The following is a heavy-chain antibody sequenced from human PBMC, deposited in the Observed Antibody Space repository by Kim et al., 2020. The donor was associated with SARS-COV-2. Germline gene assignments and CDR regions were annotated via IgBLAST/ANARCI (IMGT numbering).Heavy chain of an antibody. CDR1: GYSISSGYY. CDR3: ARLRVATMCFDH. V-gene: IGHV4-38-2*02. Sequence: SETLSLTCSVSGYSISSGYYWGWVRQPPGTGLEWIGSIYHSGSTFYNPSLKSRVTISVDPSKNQVSLKLNSVTAADTAVHYCARLRVATMCFDHWGQGALVTVSS. CDR2: IYHSGST. D-gene: IGHD5-12*01. J-gene: IGHJ4*02.